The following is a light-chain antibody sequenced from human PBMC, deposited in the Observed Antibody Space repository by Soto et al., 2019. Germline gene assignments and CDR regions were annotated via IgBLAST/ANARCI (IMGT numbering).Light chain of an antibody. CDR2: SAS. Sequence: DIQMTQSPSSVSASVGDRVTITCRASQGFSTWLAWYRRKPGRAPELLIYSASSLHGGVPSRFSGSGSGTDFTLTISSLQPEDFASSYCQQANSFPRTFGGGTEVEIK. CDR3: QQANSFPRT. CDR1: QGFSTW. V-gene: IGKV1-12*01. J-gene: IGKJ4*01.